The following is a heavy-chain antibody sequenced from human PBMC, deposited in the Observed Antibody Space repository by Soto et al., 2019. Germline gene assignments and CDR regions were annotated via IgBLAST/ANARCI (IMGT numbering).Heavy chain of an antibody. CDR1: GGSFSGYY. CDR3: ARGTIETVGATEYRKAEYFQH. D-gene: IGHD1-26*01. V-gene: IGHV4-34*01. J-gene: IGHJ1*01. CDR2: INHSGST. Sequence: SETLSLTCAVYGGSFSGYYWSWIRQPPGKGLEWIGEINHSGSTNYNPSLKSRVTISVDTSKNQFSLKLSSVTAADTAVYYCARGTIETVGATEYRKAEYFQHWGQGTLVTVSS.